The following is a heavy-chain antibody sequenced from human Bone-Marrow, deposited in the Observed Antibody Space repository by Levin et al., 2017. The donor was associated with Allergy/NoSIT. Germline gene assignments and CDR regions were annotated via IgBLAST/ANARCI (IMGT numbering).Heavy chain of an antibody. Sequence: SETLSLTCDISGDSVSSSGVAWNRIRHSPSRGLEWLGRTFYTSKWFTNAVESRIIISADTSKNQFSLQLNSVTPEDTALYYCARGRNSAFDYWGQGTLVTVSS. J-gene: IGHJ4*02. CDR3: ARGRNSAFDY. CDR2: TFYTSKWFT. V-gene: IGHV6-1*01. D-gene: IGHD1-14*01. CDR1: GDSVSSSGVA.